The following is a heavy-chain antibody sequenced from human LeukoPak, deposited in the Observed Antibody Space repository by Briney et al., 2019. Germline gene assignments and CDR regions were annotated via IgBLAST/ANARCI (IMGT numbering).Heavy chain of an antibody. CDR3: ARVAITGYSSSSDYFDN. CDR1: GYSFTTYW. J-gene: IGHJ4*02. CDR2: IYPGDSDT. Sequence: GESLKISCKGSGYSFTTYWIGWVRQMPGKGLEWMGIIYPGDSDTRYNPSFQGQVTISADRSISTAYLQWSSLKASDTAMYYCARVAITGYSSSSDYFDNWGQGTLVTISS. V-gene: IGHV5-51*01. D-gene: IGHD6-6*01.